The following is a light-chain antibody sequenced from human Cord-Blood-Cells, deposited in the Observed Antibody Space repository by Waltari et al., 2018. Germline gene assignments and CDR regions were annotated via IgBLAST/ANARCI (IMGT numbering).Light chain of an antibody. Sequence: EIMMTQSPATLSVSPGERATLSCRASQSVSINLAWYQQKPGQAPRLLIYGSSTRATGIPARFSGSGSGTDFTLTISSLQSEDFAVYYCQQYNNWPWTFGQGTKVEIK. J-gene: IGKJ1*01. CDR3: QQYNNWPWT. CDR2: GSS. CDR1: QSVSIN. V-gene: IGKV3-15*01.